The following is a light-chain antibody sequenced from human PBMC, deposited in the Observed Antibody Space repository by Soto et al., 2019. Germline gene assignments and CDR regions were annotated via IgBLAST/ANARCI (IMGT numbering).Light chain of an antibody. CDR1: QDIGSA. CDR2: DAS. Sequence: DIQMTQSPSSLSAFEGDRVTTTCRASQDIGSALVWYQQKPGKAPKRLIYDASSLQSGVPSRFSGSGSGTEFTLTISSLQHEDFETYYCLQHNTYQWTLGQGTKVDIK. J-gene: IGKJ1*01. CDR3: LQHNTYQWT. V-gene: IGKV1-17*01.